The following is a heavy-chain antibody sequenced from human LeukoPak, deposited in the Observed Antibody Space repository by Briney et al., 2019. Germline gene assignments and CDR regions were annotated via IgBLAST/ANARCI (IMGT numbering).Heavy chain of an antibody. J-gene: IGHJ5*02. CDR3: AKLPREYCSSTSCPNWFDT. Sequence: GGSLRLSCAASGFTFSTYSMNWVRQAPGKGLEWVSYITSSSSTIYYADSVRGRFTISRDNAKNSLYLQMNSLRDEDTAVYYCAKLPREYCSSTSCPNWFDTWGQGTLVTVSS. CDR2: ITSSSSTI. CDR1: GFTFSTYS. D-gene: IGHD2-2*01. V-gene: IGHV3-48*02.